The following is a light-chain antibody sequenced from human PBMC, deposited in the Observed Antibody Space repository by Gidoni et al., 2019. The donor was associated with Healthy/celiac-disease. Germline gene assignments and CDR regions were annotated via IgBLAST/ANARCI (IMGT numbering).Light chain of an antibody. J-gene: IGKJ3*01. CDR3: QQSYSTLRT. CDR1: QSISSY. V-gene: IGKV1-39*01. CDR2: ASS. Sequence: IQMTQSPSSLSASVGDIVTITCRASQSISSYLNWYQQKPGNAPKLLIYASSSLQSGVPSRFSGSGSGTDFTLTISSLQPEDFATYYCQQSYSTLRTFGPGTKVEIK.